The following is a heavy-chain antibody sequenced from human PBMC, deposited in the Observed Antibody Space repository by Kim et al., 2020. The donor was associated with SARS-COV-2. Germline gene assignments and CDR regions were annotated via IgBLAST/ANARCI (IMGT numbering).Heavy chain of an antibody. CDR3: ARVIRDNSNWHTLDN. V-gene: IGHV3-48*01. J-gene: IGHJ4*02. Sequence: ADPVKSRYTISTNNVENALFLQMNSLRAEDTAVYYCARVIRDNSNWHTLDNWGQGTLVTVSS. D-gene: IGHD4-4*01.